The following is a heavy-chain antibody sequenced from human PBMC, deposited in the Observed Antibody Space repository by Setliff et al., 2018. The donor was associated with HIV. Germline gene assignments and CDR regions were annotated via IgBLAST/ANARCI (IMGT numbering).Heavy chain of an antibody. CDR3: ARRFLEWFLPSYFYYYMDV. Sequence: SLTCTVSGGSIRSHYWSWIRQSPGKGLEYIGYIYYNGSTNYNPSLQSRVTISVETSKNQFSLKLSSVTAADTAVYYCARRFLEWFLPSYFYYYMDVWGKGTTVTVSS. D-gene: IGHD3-3*01. V-gene: IGHV4-59*11. CDR2: IYYNGST. CDR1: GGSIRSHY. J-gene: IGHJ6*03.